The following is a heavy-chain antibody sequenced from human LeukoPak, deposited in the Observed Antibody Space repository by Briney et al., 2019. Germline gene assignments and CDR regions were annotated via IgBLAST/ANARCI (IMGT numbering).Heavy chain of an antibody. CDR1: GYTLTGYY. J-gene: IGHJ4*02. Sequence: EASVKVSCKASGYTLTGYYMHWVRQAPGQGLEWMAWINPNSGGTYYAQNFHDRITMTRDTSISTAYMELSRLRSDDTAIYYCARANALYCSSTSCLFDYWGQGTLVTVSS. CDR2: INPNSGGT. D-gene: IGHD2-2*01. CDR3: ARANALYCSSTSCLFDY. V-gene: IGHV1-2*02.